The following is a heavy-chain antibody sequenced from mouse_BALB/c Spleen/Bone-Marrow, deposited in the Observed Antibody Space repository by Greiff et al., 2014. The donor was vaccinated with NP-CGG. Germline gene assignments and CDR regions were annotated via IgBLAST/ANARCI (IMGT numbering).Heavy chain of an antibody. CDR3: ARNYDYDGGYYAMDY. CDR2: INPSTGYT. V-gene: IGHV1-7*01. Sequence: QVQLQQSGAELAKPGASVKMYCKASGYNFISYWMHWVKQRPGQGLEWIGYINPSTGYTEYNQKFKDKATLTADKSSSKAYMQLSSLTSEDSAVYYCARNYDYDGGYYAMDYWGRGTSVTVSS. D-gene: IGHD2-4*01. J-gene: IGHJ4*01. CDR1: GYNFISYW.